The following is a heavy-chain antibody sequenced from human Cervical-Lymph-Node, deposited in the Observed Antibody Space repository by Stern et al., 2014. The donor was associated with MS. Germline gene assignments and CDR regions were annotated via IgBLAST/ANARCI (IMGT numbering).Heavy chain of an antibody. J-gene: IGHJ4*02. CDR3: ARDGSWSPLDY. CDR2: VSTTGNT. Sequence: VQLVQSGPRLVKPSETLSLTCSVSRGSISTYYWSWIRQPAGKGLEWIGRVSTTGNTGYNPSLKSRVTMSVDTSKNQFPLQLNSVTAADTAMYYCARDGSWSPLDYWGQGILVTVSS. D-gene: IGHD6-13*01. V-gene: IGHV4-4*07. CDR1: RGSISTYY.